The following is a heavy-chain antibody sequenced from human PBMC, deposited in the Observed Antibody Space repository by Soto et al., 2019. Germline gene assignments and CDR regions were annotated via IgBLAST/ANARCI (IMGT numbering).Heavy chain of an antibody. Sequence: EVQLVESGGGLVQPGGSLRLSCAASGFTFSSYSMNWVRQAPGKGLEWVSYISSSSSTIYYADSVKGRFTISRDNAKNSLYLQMNSLRDEDTAVYYCARDGFIVVVTAMHPHYGMDVWGQGTTVTVSS. CDR3: ARDGFIVVVTAMHPHYGMDV. CDR1: GFTFSSYS. CDR2: ISSSSSTI. D-gene: IGHD2-21*02. J-gene: IGHJ6*02. V-gene: IGHV3-48*02.